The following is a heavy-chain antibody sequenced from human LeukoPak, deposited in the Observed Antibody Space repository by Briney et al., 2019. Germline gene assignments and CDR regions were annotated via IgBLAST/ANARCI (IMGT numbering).Heavy chain of an antibody. CDR1: GGSISGSSYY. Sequence: PSETLSLTCTVSGGSISGSSYYWGWIRQPPGKGLEWIGSIYYSGSTYYSPSLKSRVTISVDTSMNQFSLILSSVTAADSAVYYCARHAGAVSMYYFDHWGQGTLVTVSS. J-gene: IGHJ4*02. D-gene: IGHD3-10*01. CDR2: IYYSGST. CDR3: ARHAGAVSMYYFDH. V-gene: IGHV4-39*01.